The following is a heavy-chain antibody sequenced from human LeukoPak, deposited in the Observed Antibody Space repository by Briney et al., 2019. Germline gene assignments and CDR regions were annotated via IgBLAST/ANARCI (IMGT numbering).Heavy chain of an antibody. J-gene: IGHJ6*04. CDR1: GFTFGNAW. D-gene: IGHD3-9*01. V-gene: IGHV3-15*01. CDR3: TTSLVPDYDTTGGDYYYYYGMDV. CDR2: IKSKTDGGTT. Sequence: GSLRLSCAASGFTFGNAWMSWVPQAPGKGLEWVGRIKSKTDGGTTDYAAPVKGRFTISRDDSKNTLYLQMNSLKTEDTAVYYCTTSLVPDYDTTGGDYYYYYGMDVWGKGPTVTVSS.